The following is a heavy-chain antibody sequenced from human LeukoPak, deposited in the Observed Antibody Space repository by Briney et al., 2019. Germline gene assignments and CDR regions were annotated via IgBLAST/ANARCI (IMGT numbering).Heavy chain of an antibody. CDR1: GGSTSSSSHY. CDR2: IYYGGST. Sequence: SETLSLTCTVSGGSTSSSSHYWGWIRQPPGKGLEWIGSIYYGGSTYYNPSLKSRVTISVDTSKNQFSLKLSSVTAADTAVYYCARDGGSSFRYFDYWGQGTLVTVSS. V-gene: IGHV4-39*07. CDR3: ARDGGSSFRYFDY. J-gene: IGHJ4*02. D-gene: IGHD2-2*01.